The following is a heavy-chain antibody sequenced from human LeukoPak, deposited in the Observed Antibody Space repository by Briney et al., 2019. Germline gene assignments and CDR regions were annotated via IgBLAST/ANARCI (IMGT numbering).Heavy chain of an antibody. CDR3: ARDNYYGSGSYLS. Sequence: SETLSLTCTVSGGSISSYYWSWIRQPAGKGLEWIGEINHSGSTNYNPSLKSRVTISVDTSKNQFSLKLSSVTAADTAVYYCARDNYYGSGSYLSWGQGTLVTVSS. CDR1: GGSISSYY. V-gene: IGHV4-34*01. J-gene: IGHJ4*02. D-gene: IGHD3-10*01. CDR2: INHSGST.